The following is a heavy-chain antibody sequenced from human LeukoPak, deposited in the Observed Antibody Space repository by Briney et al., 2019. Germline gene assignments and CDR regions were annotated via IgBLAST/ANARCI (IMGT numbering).Heavy chain of an antibody. J-gene: IGHJ4*02. Sequence: MPSETLSLTCTVSGGSISSYYWSWIRQPPGKGLEWIGYIYYSGSTNYNPSLKSRVTISVDTSKNQFSLKLSSVTAADTAVYYCARSLVVPAANFDYWGQGTLVTVSS. CDR2: IYYSGST. CDR1: GGSISSYY. V-gene: IGHV4-59*01. D-gene: IGHD2-2*01. CDR3: ARSLVVPAANFDY.